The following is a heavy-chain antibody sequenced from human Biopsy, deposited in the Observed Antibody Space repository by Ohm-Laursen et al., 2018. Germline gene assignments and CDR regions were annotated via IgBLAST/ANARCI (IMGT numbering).Heavy chain of an antibody. CDR3: ARDYTWNYVGIGY. V-gene: IGHV3-23*01. J-gene: IGHJ4*01. CDR1: GFTFSSYE. Sequence: GSLRLSCAASGFTFSSYEMNWVRQAPGKGLEWVSTISGTTTKTYYADSVKGRFTISRDNSKNTVSLQMDSLRAEDTALYYCARDYTWNYVGIGYWGHGTLVTVSS. CDR2: ISGTTTKT. D-gene: IGHD1-7*01.